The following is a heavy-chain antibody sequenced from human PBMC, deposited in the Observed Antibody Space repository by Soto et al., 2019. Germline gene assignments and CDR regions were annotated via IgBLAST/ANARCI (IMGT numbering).Heavy chain of an antibody. Sequence: ASVKVSCKASGYTFTSYGISWVRQAPGQGLEWMGWISAYNGNTNYAQKLQGRVTITTDTSTSTAYMELSSLRSEDTAVYYCASFILPRRRIPDDAFDIWGQGTMVTVSS. CDR2: ISAYNGNT. J-gene: IGHJ3*02. CDR3: ASFILPRRRIPDDAFDI. D-gene: IGHD3-3*01. CDR1: GYTFTSYG. V-gene: IGHV1-18*01.